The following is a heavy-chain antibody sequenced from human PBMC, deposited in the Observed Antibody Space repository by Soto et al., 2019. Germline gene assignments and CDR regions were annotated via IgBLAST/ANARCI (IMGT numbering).Heavy chain of an antibody. CDR3: ARVLSRDGYQFDN. CDR1: GFTFSSFG. V-gene: IGHV3-48*02. J-gene: IGHJ4*02. CDR2: ISASTTTQ. Sequence: PVGSLRLSCAASGFTFSSFGMNWVRQAPGKGLEWISYISASTTTQYYADSVKGRFTISRDNAEDSLYLQMHSLRDEDTAVYYCARVLSRDGYQFDNWGQGTLVTVSS. D-gene: IGHD5-18*01.